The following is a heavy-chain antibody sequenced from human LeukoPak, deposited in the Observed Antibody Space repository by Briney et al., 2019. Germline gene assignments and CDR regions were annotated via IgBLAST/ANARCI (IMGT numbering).Heavy chain of an antibody. D-gene: IGHD3-22*01. CDR1: GGSISSYY. CDR2: IYYSGST. J-gene: IGHJ4*02. Sequence: PSETLSLTCTVSGGSISSYYWSWIRQPPGKGPEWIGYIYYSGSTNYNPSLKSRVTISVDTSKNQFSLKLSSVTAADTAVYYCARDRGDYDSSGYYDYWGQGTLVTVSS. CDR3: ARDRGDYDSSGYYDY. V-gene: IGHV4-59*01.